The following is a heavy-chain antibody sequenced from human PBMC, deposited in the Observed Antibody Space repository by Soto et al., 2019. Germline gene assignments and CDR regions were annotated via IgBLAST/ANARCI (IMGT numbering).Heavy chain of an antibody. D-gene: IGHD3-3*01. CDR1: GGSISRYS. J-gene: IGHJ4*02. V-gene: IGHV4-59*01. CDR2: IYYSGST. Sequence: PSETPSLTCTVSGGSISRYSWSSIPQPPGKGLGWIGYIYYSGSTNYSPSLESRVTISVDTSKNQFSLKLSSVTAADTAVYYCARAPRSLAIFGVVTFDYWGQGTLVTVSS. CDR3: ARAPRSLAIFGVVTFDY.